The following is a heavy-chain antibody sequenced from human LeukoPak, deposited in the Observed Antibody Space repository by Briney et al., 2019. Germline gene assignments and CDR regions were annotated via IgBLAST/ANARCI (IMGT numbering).Heavy chain of an antibody. Sequence: GGSLRLSCAASGFTFSTYAMHWVRQAPGKGLEWVAVISYDGSNKYYADSVKGRFTISRDNSKNTLYLQMNGLRAEDTAIYYCAKNQAALEFWGQGTLVTVSS. CDR1: GFTFSTYA. J-gene: IGHJ4*02. CDR3: AKNQAALEF. V-gene: IGHV3-30-3*01. CDR2: ISYDGSNK. D-gene: IGHD3-3*01.